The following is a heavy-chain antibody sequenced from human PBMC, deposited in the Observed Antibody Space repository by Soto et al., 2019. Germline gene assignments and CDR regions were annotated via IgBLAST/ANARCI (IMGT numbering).Heavy chain of an antibody. CDR2: IIPIFGTA. CDR1: GYTFTGYY. Sequence: VKVSCKASGYTFTGYYMHWVRQAPGQGLEWMGGIIPIFGTANYAQKFQGRVTITADESTSTAYMELSSLRSEDTAVYYCARERRYDFWSGYFPGAFDIWGQGTMVTVSS. V-gene: IGHV1-69*13. D-gene: IGHD3-3*01. J-gene: IGHJ3*02. CDR3: ARERRYDFWSGYFPGAFDI.